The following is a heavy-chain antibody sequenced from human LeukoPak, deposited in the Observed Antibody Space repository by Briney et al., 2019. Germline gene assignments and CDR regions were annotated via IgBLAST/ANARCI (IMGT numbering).Heavy chain of an antibody. D-gene: IGHD1-26*01. J-gene: IGHJ4*02. V-gene: IGHV3-7*01. CDR2: IKPDGSLI. CDR3: AKWELYSGFYYIDY. Sequence: GGSLRLSCAASGFTFSSYWMTWVRQGPGKGLEWVANIKPDGSLIYYVGSVKGRFTISRDNAKNSLYLQMNSLRAEDTAVYYCAKWELYSGFYYIDYWGQGTLATVSS. CDR1: GFTFSSYW.